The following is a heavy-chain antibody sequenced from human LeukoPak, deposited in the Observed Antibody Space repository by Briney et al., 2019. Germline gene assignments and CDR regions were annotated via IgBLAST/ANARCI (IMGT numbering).Heavy chain of an antibody. J-gene: IGHJ4*02. CDR2: IYNGGNT. D-gene: IGHD3-22*01. V-gene: IGHV4-4*07. CDR3: ARVVRYYYDSSGYASKYYFDY. Sequence: SETLSLTCTVSGGSVSSNYWNWIRQPAGKGLEWIGRIYNGGNTNYNPSLESRVTISIDRSKNQFSLKLTSVTAADTAVYYCARVVRYYYDSSGYASKYYFDYWGQGTLVTVSS. CDR1: GGSVSSNY.